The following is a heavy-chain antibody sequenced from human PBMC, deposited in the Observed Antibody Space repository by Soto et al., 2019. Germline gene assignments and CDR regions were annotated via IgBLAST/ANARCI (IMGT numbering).Heavy chain of an antibody. D-gene: IGHD1-1*01. J-gene: IGHJ4*02. V-gene: IGHV3-30*03. CDR1: GFTFSRYV. CDR3: ARETPGWNPFDY. CDR2: ISYDGSNK. Sequence: QVQLVESGGGVVQPGRSLRLSCAASGFTFSRYVMHWVRQAPGKGLEWAAIISYDGSNKQYADSVKGRFTISRDNSKNTLYLQVNSLRSEDTAVYYCARETPGWNPFDYWGQGTLVTVSS.